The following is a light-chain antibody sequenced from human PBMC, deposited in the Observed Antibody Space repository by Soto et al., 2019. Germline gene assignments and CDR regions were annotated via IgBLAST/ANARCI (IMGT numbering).Light chain of an antibody. CDR2: GAS. J-gene: IGKJ1*01. Sequence: VLTQSPGTLSLSPGESATLSCRASQTVSITYLTWYQQKPGQAPTLLIYGASIRAAGIPDRFSGSGSGTDFTLTIRRLEPEDFAVYYCQQYGSSPRTFGQGTKVDIK. V-gene: IGKV3-20*01. CDR1: QTVSITY. CDR3: QQYGSSPRT.